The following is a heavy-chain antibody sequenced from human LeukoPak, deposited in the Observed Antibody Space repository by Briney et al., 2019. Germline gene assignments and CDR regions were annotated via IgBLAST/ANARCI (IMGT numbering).Heavy chain of an antibody. J-gene: IGHJ5*02. CDR1: GFTFSSYE. CDR2: ITSSDSTT. V-gene: IGHV3-48*03. Sequence: GGSLRLSCVASGFTFSSYEMNWVRQAPGKGLEWLSYITSSDSTTHYADSVKGRFTISRDNAKNSLYLQMNSLRAEDTAVYYCARDPSSGWYLKGWFDPWGQGTLVTVSS. D-gene: IGHD6-19*01. CDR3: ARDPSSGWYLKGWFDP.